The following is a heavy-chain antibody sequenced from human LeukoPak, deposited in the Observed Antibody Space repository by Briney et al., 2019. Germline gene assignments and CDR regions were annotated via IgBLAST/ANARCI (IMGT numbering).Heavy chain of an antibody. CDR1: GYSFTSYC. CDR2: IYPGDSDT. V-gene: IGHV5-51*01. Sequence: GESLKISCKGSGYSFTSYCIGWVRQMPRKGLEGMGIIYPGDSDTRYSPSFQGQVTISADKSLSTAYLQWSSLKASDSAMYYCARLFGFGEKYWFAPWGQGTLVTVSS. CDR3: ARLFGFGEKYWFAP. D-gene: IGHD3-10*01. J-gene: IGHJ5*02.